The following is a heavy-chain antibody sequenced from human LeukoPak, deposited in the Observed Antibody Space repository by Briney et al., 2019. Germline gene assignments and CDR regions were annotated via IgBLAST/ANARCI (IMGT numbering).Heavy chain of an antibody. V-gene: IGHV1-24*01. CDR1: GYTLTELS. J-gene: IGHJ4*02. D-gene: IGHD6-13*01. Sequence: ASVKVSCKVSGYTLTELSMHWVRQAPGKGLEWMGGFDPEDGETIYAQKFQGRVTITADKSTSTAYMELSSLRSEDTAVYYCARHLAAAGIDHWGQGTLVTVSS. CDR3: ARHLAAAGIDH. CDR2: FDPEDGET.